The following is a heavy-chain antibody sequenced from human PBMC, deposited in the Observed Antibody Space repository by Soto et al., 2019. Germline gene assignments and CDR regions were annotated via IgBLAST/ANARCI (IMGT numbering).Heavy chain of an antibody. CDR3: ARVDMTKSDIVATTRVGMDV. CDR2: ISYDGSNK. CDR1: GFTFSSYA. J-gene: IGHJ6*02. D-gene: IGHD5-12*01. Sequence: QPGGSLRLSCAASGFTFSSYAMHWVRQAPGKGLEWVAVISYDGSNKYYADSVKGQFTISRDNSKNTLYLQMNSLRAEDTAVYYCARVDMTKSDIVATTRVGMDVWGQGTTVTVSS. V-gene: IGHV3-30-3*01.